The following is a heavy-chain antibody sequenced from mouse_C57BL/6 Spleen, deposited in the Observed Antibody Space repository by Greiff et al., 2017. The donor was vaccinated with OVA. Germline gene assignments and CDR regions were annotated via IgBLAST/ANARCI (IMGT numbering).Heavy chain of an antibody. V-gene: IGHV1-61*01. J-gene: IGHJ1*03. Sequence: QVQPQQPGAELVRPGSSVKLSCKASGYTFTSYWMDWVKQRPGQGLEWIGNIYPSDSETHYNQKFKDKATLTVDKSSSTAYMQLSSLTSEVSAVYYCARRRGYYGWYFDVWGTGTTVTVSS. CDR1: GYTFTSYW. CDR3: ARRRGYYGWYFDV. CDR2: IYPSDSET. D-gene: IGHD1-1*01.